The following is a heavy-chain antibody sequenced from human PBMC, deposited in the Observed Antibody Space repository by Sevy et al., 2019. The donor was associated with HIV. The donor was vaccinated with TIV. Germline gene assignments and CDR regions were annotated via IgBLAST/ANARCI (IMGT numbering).Heavy chain of an antibody. CDR3: ARGDQTYYYGSGSSRGGAFDI. CDR1: GFTFSSYD. V-gene: IGHV3-13*01. CDR2: IGTAGDT. J-gene: IGHJ3*02. D-gene: IGHD3-10*01. Sequence: GGSLRLSCAAPGFTFSSYDMHWVRQATGKGLEWVSAIGTAGDTYYPGSVKGRFTISRENAKNSLYLQMNSLRAGDTAVYYCARGDQTYYYGSGSSRGGAFDIWGQGTMVTVSS.